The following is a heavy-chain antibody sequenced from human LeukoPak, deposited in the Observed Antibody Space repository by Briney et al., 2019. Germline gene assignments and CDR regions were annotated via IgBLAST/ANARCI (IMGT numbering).Heavy chain of an antibody. CDR2: IYTSGST. J-gene: IGHJ6*03. CDR1: GGSISSYY. V-gene: IGHV4-4*07. CDR3: ARGEHGRVVGENYYYMDV. Sequence: SETLSLTCTVSGGSISSYYWSWIRQPTGKGLEWIGRIYTSGSTNYNPSLKSRVTMSVDTSKNQFSLKLSSVTAADTAVYYCARGEHGRVVGENYYYMDVWGKGTTVTISS. D-gene: IGHD3-16*01.